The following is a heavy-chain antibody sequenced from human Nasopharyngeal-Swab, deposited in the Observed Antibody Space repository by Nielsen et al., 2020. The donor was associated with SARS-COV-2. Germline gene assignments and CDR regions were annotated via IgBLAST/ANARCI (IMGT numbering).Heavy chain of an antibody. CDR2: MRNSGGST. D-gene: IGHD5-12*01. CDR1: GFTFSNYN. V-gene: IGHV3-48*01. Sequence: GGSLRLSCAASGFTFSNYNMNWVRQAPGKGLEWVACMRNSGGSTYYAASVKGRFTISRDNAENSLYLQMNRLRVEDTAVYFCARDRQLLAYDLDFWGQGTLVTVSS. J-gene: IGHJ4*02. CDR3: ARDRQLLAYDLDF.